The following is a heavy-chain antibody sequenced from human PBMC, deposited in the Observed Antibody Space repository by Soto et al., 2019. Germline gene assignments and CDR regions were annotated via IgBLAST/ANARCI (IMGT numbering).Heavy chain of an antibody. V-gene: IGHV3-33*01. CDR3: ARKYYYDSDAFDM. J-gene: IGHJ3*02. D-gene: IGHD3-22*01. CDR2: VWFDVTKK. Sequence: QVQLVESGGGVVQPGRSLRLSCLASGFTFNIYGMHWVRQAPGKGLEWVAVVWFDVTKKYYADSVKGRFTVSRDNSKNTLYLQMNSLRAEDTAVYYCARKYYYDSDAFDMWGQGTMVPVSS. CDR1: GFTFNIYG.